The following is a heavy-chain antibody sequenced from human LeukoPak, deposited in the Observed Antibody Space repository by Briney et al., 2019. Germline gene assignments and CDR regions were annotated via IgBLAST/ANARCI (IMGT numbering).Heavy chain of an antibody. Sequence: PGESLRLSCAASGFTFSNYWMHWVRQAPGKGLLWVSRISTDGSTIHYADSVKGRFTISRDNAKNTPFLQMNSLRAEDTAVYYCVSTSYSGSKGDYWGQGALVTVSS. CDR1: GFTFSNYW. J-gene: IGHJ4*02. CDR2: ISTDGSTI. D-gene: IGHD1-26*01. CDR3: VSTSYSGSKGDY. V-gene: IGHV3-74*01.